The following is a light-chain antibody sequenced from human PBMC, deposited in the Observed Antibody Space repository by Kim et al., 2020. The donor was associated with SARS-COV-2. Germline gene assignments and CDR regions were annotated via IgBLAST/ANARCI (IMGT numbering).Light chain of an antibody. CDR1: TGGVTSDHY. Sequence: QAVVTQEPSLTVSPGGTVTLTCGSSTGGVTSDHYPYWLQQKPGQATRTLIYDTNNKHSWAPARFSGSLLGGKAALTLSAAQPEDEADYYCFLSYSGARVFGGGTQLTVL. CDR3: FLSYSGARV. V-gene: IGLV7-46*01. CDR2: DTN. J-gene: IGLJ3*02.